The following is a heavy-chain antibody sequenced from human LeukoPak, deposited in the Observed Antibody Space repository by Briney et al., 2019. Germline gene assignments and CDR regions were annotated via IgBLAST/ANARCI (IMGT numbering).Heavy chain of an antibody. V-gene: IGHV3-23*01. CDR3: AKTGGWTNYFDY. D-gene: IGHD6-19*01. CDR2: ISAGGGST. CDR1: GFTFSSYA. J-gene: IGHJ4*02. Sequence: GGSLRLSCAASGFTFSSYAMTWVRQAPGKGLEWVSAISAGGGSTYYADSVKGRFTISRDNSKNTLYLQLNSLRAEDTAVYYCAKTGGWTNYFDYWGQGTLVTVSS.